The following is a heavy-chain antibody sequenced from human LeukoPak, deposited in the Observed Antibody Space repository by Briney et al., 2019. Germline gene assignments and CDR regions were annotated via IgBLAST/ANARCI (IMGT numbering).Heavy chain of an antibody. CDR2: ISGSGGST. V-gene: IGHV3-23*01. CDR3: ARTGGGYGDFDY. CDR1: GFTFSSYA. Sequence: GGSLRLSCAASGFTFSSYAMSWVRQAPGKGLEWVSAISGSGGSTYYADSVKGRFTISRDNSKNTLYLQMNSLRAEDTAVYYCARTGGGYGDFDYWGQGTLVTVSS. D-gene: IGHD4-17*01. J-gene: IGHJ4*02.